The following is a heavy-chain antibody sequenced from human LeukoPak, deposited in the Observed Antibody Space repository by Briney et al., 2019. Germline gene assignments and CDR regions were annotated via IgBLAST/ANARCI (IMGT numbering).Heavy chain of an antibody. V-gene: IGHV3-11*01. CDR3: ARENSYYYYGMDV. D-gene: IGHD1/OR15-1a*01. CDR2: ISSSGSTI. Sequence: GGSMRLSCAASGFTFSDYYMSWIRQAPGKGLEWVSYISSSGSTIYYADSVKGRFTISRDNAKNSLYLQMNSLRAEDTAVYYCARENSYYYYGMDVWGQGTTVTVSS. CDR1: GFTFSDYY. J-gene: IGHJ6*02.